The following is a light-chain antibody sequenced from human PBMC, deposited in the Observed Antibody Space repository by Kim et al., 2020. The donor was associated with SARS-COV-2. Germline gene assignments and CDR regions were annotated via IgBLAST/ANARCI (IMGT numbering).Light chain of an antibody. CDR2: EGS. V-gene: IGLV2-23*01. CDR3: CSYAGSRKV. Sequence: PGQSITISCTGTSSDVGSYNLVSWYQQHPGKAPKLMIYEGSKRPSGVSNRFSGSKSGNTASLTISGLQAEDEADYYCCSYAGSRKVFGGGTKLTVL. CDR1: SSDVGSYNL. J-gene: IGLJ2*01.